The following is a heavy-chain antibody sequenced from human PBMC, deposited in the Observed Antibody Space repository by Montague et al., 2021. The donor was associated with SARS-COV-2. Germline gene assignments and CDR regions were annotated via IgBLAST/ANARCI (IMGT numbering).Heavy chain of an antibody. CDR1: GFTFSSYS. Sequence: SRRLSCAASGFTFSSYSMNWVRQAPGKGLEWVSSISSSSSYIYYADSVKGRFTISRDNAKNSLYLQMNSLRAEDTAVYYCARGYDFWSGGYYYYYGMDAWGQGTTVTVSS. D-gene: IGHD3-3*01. V-gene: IGHV3-21*01. CDR2: ISSSSSYI. CDR3: ARGYDFWSGGYYYYYGMDA. J-gene: IGHJ6*02.